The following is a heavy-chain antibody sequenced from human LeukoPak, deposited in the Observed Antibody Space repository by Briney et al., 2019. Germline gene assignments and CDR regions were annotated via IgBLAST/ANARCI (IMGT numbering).Heavy chain of an antibody. D-gene: IGHD3-22*01. CDR2: IYYSGST. V-gene: IGHV4-39*07. CDR3: ARAPYYYDRSGYGI. CDR1: GGSISSSSYY. Sequence: PSETLSLTCTVSGGSISSSSYYWGWIRQPPGKGLEWIGSIYYSGSTYYNPSLKSRVTISVDTSKNQFSLKLSSVTAADTAVYYCARAPYYYDRSGYGIWGQGTMVTVSS. J-gene: IGHJ3*02.